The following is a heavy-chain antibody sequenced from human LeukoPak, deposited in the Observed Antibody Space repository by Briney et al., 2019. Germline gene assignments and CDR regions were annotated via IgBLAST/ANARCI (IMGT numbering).Heavy chain of an antibody. CDR1: GFTFSSYA. Sequence: GRSLRLSCAASGFTFSSYAMHWVRQAPGKGLEWVAVISYDGSNKYYADSVKGRFTSSRDNSKNTLYLQMNSLRAEDTAVYYCARVVGYWFDPWGQGTLVTVSS. CDR3: ARVVGYWFDP. D-gene: IGHD1-26*01. J-gene: IGHJ5*02. CDR2: ISYDGSNK. V-gene: IGHV3-30-3*01.